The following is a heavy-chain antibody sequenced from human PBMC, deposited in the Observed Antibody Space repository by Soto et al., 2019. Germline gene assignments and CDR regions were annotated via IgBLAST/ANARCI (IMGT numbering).Heavy chain of an antibody. D-gene: IGHD6-13*01. CDR3: ARVWRSSSAYIFDY. V-gene: IGHV4-59*11. CDR2: IYYSGST. CDR1: VGSTSSHY. Sequence: GPGPVTISATLSPPCPISVGSTSSHYCTWIRQPPGKGLEWIGYIYYSGSTNYNPSLKSRVTISVDTSKNQFSLKLSSVTAADTAVYYCARVWRSSSAYIFDYWGQGTLVTVSS. J-gene: IGHJ4*02.